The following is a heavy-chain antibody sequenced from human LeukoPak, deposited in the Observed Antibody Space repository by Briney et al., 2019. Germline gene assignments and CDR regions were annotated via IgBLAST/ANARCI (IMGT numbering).Heavy chain of an antibody. V-gene: IGHV5-51*01. CDR3: ARLTDYYDSSGYYRNYNWFDP. Sequence: GESLKISCKGSGYTFPNYWIAWVRQLPGKGLEWMGVIYPVDSDTKYSPSFEGQVTLSADKSINTAYLQWSSLTASDTAMYYCARLTDYYDSSGYYRNYNWFDPWGQGTLVTVSS. CDR2: IYPVDSDT. D-gene: IGHD3-22*01. CDR1: GYTFPNYW. J-gene: IGHJ5*02.